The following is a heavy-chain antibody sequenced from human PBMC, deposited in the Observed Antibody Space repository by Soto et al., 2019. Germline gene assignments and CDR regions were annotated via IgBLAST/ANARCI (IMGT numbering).Heavy chain of an antibody. V-gene: IGHV4-59*04. CDR2: IHYSGST. CDR1: GGSISSYY. CDR3: ASQHYYDSSGYYVVY. Sequence: PSETLSLTCTVSGGSISSYYWGWIRQPPGKGLEWIGNIHYSGSTYYDSSLKSRVTISVDTSKNQFSLKLSSVTAADTAVYYCASQHYYDSSGYYVVYWGQGTLVTAPQ. J-gene: IGHJ4*02. D-gene: IGHD3-22*01.